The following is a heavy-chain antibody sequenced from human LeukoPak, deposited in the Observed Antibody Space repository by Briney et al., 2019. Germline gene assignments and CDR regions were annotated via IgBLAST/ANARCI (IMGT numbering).Heavy chain of an antibody. J-gene: IGHJ6*03. CDR2: IIPIFGTA. Sequence: GASVKVSCKASGGTFSSYAISWVRQAPGQGPEWMGGIIPIFGTANYAQKFQGRVTITADESTSTAYMELSSLRSEDTAVYYCARGVRATHQRLYYYYMDVWGKGTTVTVSS. CDR3: ARGVRATHQRLYYYYMDV. CDR1: GGTFSSYA. D-gene: IGHD5-24*01. V-gene: IGHV1-69*13.